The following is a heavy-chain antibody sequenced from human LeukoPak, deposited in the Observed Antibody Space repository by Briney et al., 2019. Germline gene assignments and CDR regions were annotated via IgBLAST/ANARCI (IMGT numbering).Heavy chain of an antibody. V-gene: IGHV3-23*01. D-gene: IGHD3-3*01. CDR2: ISGSGGST. Sequence: GGSLRLSCAPSGFTFSSYVMSWVRQAPGKGLEWVSVISGSGGSTLYIDSVKGRFTISRDNSKNTLYLQMNSLRAEDTAVYYCAKDREVTIFGVVISNDYWGQGTLVTVSS. CDR1: GFTFSSYV. J-gene: IGHJ4*02. CDR3: AKDREVTIFGVVISNDY.